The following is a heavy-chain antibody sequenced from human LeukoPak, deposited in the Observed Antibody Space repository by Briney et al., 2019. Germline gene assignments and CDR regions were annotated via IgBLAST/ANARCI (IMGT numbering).Heavy chain of an antibody. J-gene: IGHJ6*02. CDR3: ASLVAGTYYYYYGMDV. CDR2: IIPILGIA. D-gene: IGHD6-19*01. V-gene: IGHV1-69*04. CDR1: GGTFSSYA. Sequence: SVKVSCKASGGTFSSYAISWVRQAPGQGLEWMGRIIPILGIANYAQKFQGRVTITADKSTSTGYMELSSLRSEDTAVYYCASLVAGTYYYYYGMDVWGQGTTVTVSS.